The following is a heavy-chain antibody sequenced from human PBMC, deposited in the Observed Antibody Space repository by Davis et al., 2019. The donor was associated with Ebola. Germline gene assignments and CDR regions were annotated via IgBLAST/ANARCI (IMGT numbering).Heavy chain of an antibody. CDR2: INPYSGDS. CDR1: CYTFTSYG. Sequence: ASVKVSCKASCYTFTSYGISWVRQAPGQGLEWMGWINPYSGDSDYAQNFQDRVIMTRDTAISTAYMELSRLRSDDTAIYFCARQGEGSTYFDYWGQGTVVTVSS. D-gene: IGHD2-21*01. CDR3: ARQGEGSTYFDY. V-gene: IGHV1-2*02. J-gene: IGHJ4*02.